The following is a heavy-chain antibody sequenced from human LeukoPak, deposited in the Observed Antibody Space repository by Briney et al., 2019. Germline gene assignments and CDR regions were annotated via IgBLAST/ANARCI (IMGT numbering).Heavy chain of an antibody. CDR2: INPSGAST. V-gene: IGHV1-46*01. D-gene: IGHD3-22*01. CDR3: ARGTRDSSGYYSEYFQH. Sequence: ASVKVSCKASGYTFTSYYMHWVRQAPGQGLEWMGIINPSGASTSYAQKFQGRVTMTRDTSTSTVYMELSSLRSEDTAVYYCARGTRDSSGYYSEYFQHWGQGTLVTVSS. CDR1: GYTFTSYY. J-gene: IGHJ1*01.